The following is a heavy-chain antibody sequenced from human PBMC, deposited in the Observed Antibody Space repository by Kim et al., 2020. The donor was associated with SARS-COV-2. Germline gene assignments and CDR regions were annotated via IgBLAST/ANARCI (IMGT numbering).Heavy chain of an antibody. Sequence: GGSLRLSCAASGFTFSSYAMSWVRQAPGKGLDWVSAIIGSGGSTYYADSVKGRFTISRDNSKNTLNLQINSLIPKDTAVYYWSKGGDLGLGNWFDPWGQGTLVTVS. J-gene: IGHJ5*02. D-gene: IGHD3-16*01. V-gene: IGHV3-23*01. CDR1: GFTFSSYA. CDR3: SKGGDLGLGNWFDP. CDR2: IIGSGGST.